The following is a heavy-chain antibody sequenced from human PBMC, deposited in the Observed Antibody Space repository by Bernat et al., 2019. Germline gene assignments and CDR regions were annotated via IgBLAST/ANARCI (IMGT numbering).Heavy chain of an antibody. V-gene: IGHV3-30*18. CDR2: ISYDGSNK. CDR3: AKEDEDGGAARLRYYGMDV. D-gene: IGHD6-6*01. Sequence: QVQLVESGGGVVQPGRSLRLSCAASGFTFSSYGMHWVRQAPGKGLEWVAVISYDGSNKYHADSVKGRFTISRDNSKNTLYLQMNSLRAEDTAVYYCAKEDEDGGAARLRYYGMDVWGQGTTVTVSS. J-gene: IGHJ6*02. CDR1: GFTFSSYG.